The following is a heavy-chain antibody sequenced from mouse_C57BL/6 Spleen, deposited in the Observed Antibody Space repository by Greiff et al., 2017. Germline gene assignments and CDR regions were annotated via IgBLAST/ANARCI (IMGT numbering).Heavy chain of an antibody. Sequence: QVQLQQSGPELVKPGASVQISCKASGYSFTSYSIHWVKQRPGQGLEWIGWIYPGSGNTKYNEKFKGKATLPADTSSSTAYMQLSSLTSEDSAVYYWARPAYYSNYGYAMDYWGQGTSVTVSS. V-gene: IGHV1-66*01. CDR3: ARPAYYSNYGYAMDY. CDR2: IYPGSGNT. CDR1: GYSFTSYS. J-gene: IGHJ4*01. D-gene: IGHD2-5*01.